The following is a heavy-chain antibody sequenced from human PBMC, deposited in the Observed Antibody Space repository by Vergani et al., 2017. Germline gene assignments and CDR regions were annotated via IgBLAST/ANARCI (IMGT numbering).Heavy chain of an antibody. CDR2: INHSGST. Sequence: QVQLQQWGAGLLKPSETLSLTCAVYGGSFSGYYWRWIRQPPGKGLEWIGEINHSGSTNYNPSSKSRVTISVDTSKNQFSLKLSSVAAADTAVYYCARMAGSSGQDAFEIWGQGTMVTVSS. D-gene: IGHD3-22*01. CDR3: ARMAGSSGQDAFEI. V-gene: IGHV4-34*01. CDR1: GGSFSGYY. J-gene: IGHJ3*02.